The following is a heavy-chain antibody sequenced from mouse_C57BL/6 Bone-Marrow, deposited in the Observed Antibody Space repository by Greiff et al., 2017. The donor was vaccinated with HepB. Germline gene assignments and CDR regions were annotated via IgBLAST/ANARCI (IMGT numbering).Heavy chain of an antibody. Sequence: VQLQQSGPELVKPGASVKIPCKASGYTFTDYNMDWVKQSHGKSLEWIGDINPNNGGTIYNQKFKGKATLTVDKSSSTAYMELRSLTSEDTAVYYCAREEAYGNYFDYWGQGTTLTVSS. V-gene: IGHV1-18*01. J-gene: IGHJ2*01. D-gene: IGHD2-1*01. CDR1: GYTFTDYN. CDR2: INPNNGGT. CDR3: AREEAYGNYFDY.